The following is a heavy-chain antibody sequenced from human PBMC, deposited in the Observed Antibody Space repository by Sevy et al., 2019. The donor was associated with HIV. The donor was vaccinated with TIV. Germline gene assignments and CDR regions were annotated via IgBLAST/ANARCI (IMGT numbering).Heavy chain of an antibody. Sequence: GGSLRLSCAASAFSFNTYAMSWVRRAPGKGLEWVSTISGSGDSTFYSDSVKGRLTISRDNSKNTLYLQMNSLRAEETAVYYCAKPRGSFYFDYWGQGTLVTVSS. CDR1: AFSFNTYA. CDR2: ISGSGDST. D-gene: IGHD3-16*01. V-gene: IGHV3-23*01. J-gene: IGHJ4*02. CDR3: AKPRGSFYFDY.